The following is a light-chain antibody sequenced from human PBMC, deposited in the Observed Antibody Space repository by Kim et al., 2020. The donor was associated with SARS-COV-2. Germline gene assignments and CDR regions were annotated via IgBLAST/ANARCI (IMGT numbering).Light chain of an antibody. CDR1: QSVSST. Sequence: VAPVERATRPCRASQSVSSTLAWYQQKPGQAPRLLIYGASTRATGIPARFSGSGSGTEFTLTISSLQSEDFAVYYCQQYNNWPSWTFGQGTKLEI. J-gene: IGKJ2*02. CDR3: QQYNNWPSWT. CDR2: GAS. V-gene: IGKV3-15*01.